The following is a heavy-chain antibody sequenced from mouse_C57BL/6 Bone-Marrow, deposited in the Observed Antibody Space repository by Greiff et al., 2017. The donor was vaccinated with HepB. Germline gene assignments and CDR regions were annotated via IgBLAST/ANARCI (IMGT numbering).Heavy chain of an antibody. CDR1: GYAFSSSW. CDR2: IYPGDGDT. CDR3: ARPRGQGYAMDY. J-gene: IGHJ4*01. D-gene: IGHD3-3*01. Sequence: VQLQQSGPELVKPGASVKISCKASGYAFSSSWMNWVKQRPGKGLEWIGRIYPGDGDTNYNGKFKGKATLTADKSSSTAYMQLSSLTSEDSAVYFCARPRGQGYAMDYWGQGTSVTVSS. V-gene: IGHV1-82*01.